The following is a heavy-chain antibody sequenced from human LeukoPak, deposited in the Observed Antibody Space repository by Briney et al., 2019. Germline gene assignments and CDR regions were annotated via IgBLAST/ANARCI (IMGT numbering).Heavy chain of an antibody. D-gene: IGHD2-2*01. CDR1: GFTFSTNS. CDR3: VGYCTSTTCRDAFDI. CDR2: ISGSGTII. J-gene: IGHJ3*02. V-gene: IGHV3-48*04. Sequence: GGSLRLSCAAPGFTFSTNSVSWVRQAPGKGLEWVSYISGSGTIIHYAESVKGRFIISRDNAKNSLNLQMNSLRAEETAVYYCVGYCTSTTCRDAFDIWGQGTVVTVSS.